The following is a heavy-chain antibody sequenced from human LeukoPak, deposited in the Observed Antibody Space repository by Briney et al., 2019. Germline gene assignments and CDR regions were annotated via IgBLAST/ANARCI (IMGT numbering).Heavy chain of an antibody. CDR3: ARESQGYDILTGYYYYGMDV. CDR1: GYTFTSYA. J-gene: IGHJ6*02. V-gene: IGHV1-3*01. Sequence: ASMKVSCKASGYTFTSYAMHWVRQAPGQRLEWMGWINAGNGNTKYSQKFQGRVTITRDTSASTAYMELSSLRSEDTAVYYCARESQGYDILTGYYYYGMDVWGQGTTVTVSS. D-gene: IGHD3-9*01. CDR2: INAGNGNT.